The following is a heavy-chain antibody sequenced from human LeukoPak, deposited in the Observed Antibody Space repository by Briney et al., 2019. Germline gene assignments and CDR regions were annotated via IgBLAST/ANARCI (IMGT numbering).Heavy chain of an antibody. J-gene: IGHJ4*02. CDR3: AKGLGFWSGYYTPFDY. D-gene: IGHD3-3*01. Sequence: LGGSLRLSCAASGFTFSSYAMSWVRQTPGKGLEWVSGITASGGSTYHADSVKGRFTISRDDSINTLNLQMNNLRAEDTAIYYCAKGLGFWSGYYTPFDYWGQGSSVTVSS. V-gene: IGHV3-23*01. CDR1: GFTFSSYA. CDR2: ITASGGST.